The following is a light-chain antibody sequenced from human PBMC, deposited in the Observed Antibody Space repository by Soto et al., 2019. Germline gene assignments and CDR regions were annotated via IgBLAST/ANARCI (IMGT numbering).Light chain of an antibody. V-gene: IGKV1-17*01. CDR3: QKYNNALALT. J-gene: IGKJ4*01. Sequence: DIQMTQSPSSLSASVGDRVTITCRASQGIRDALGWYQQKPGKVPKRLIYSASSLQRGVPSRFSGSGSETEFTLTINSLQREDFATYYCQKYNNALALTFGGGTKVEIK. CDR2: SAS. CDR1: QGIRDA.